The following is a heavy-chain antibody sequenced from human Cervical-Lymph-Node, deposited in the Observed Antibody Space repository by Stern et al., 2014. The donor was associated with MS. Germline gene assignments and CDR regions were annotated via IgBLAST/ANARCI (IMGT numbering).Heavy chain of an antibody. J-gene: IGHJ4*02. D-gene: IGHD6-6*01. CDR3: PRAAYSTSSYNY. CDR1: GGTFNTNV. V-gene: IGHV1-69*12. CDR2: IIPIFGTA. Sequence: QVQLVQSGAEVKKPGSSVKVSCKASGGTFNTNVISWVRQAPGQGLEWMGGIIPIFGTALYAQKFQGRVTITAKESTRAVYMELSSLRSEDTAVDSCPRAAYSTSSYNYWGQGTLVIVSS.